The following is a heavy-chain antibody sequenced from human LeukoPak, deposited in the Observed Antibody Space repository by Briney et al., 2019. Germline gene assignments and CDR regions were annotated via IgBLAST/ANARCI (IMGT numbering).Heavy chain of an antibody. CDR2: INPSGGST. Sequence: ASVKVSCKASGYTFTGYYMHWVRQAPGQGLEWMGIINPSGGSTSYAQKFQGRVTMTRDMSTSTVYMELSSLRSEDTAVYYCARGSAFGGAIDYWGQGTLVTVSS. CDR1: GYTFTGYY. D-gene: IGHD3-16*01. V-gene: IGHV1-46*01. J-gene: IGHJ4*02. CDR3: ARGSAFGGAIDY.